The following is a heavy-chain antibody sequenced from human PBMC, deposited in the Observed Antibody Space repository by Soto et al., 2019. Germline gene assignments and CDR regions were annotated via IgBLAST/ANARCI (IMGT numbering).Heavy chain of an antibody. CDR1: SGSISSSNW. CDR3: ARVVRGLRLGLDY. D-gene: IGHD5-12*01. CDR2: IYHSGST. J-gene: IGHJ4*02. V-gene: IGHV4-4*02. Sequence: SETLSLTCAVSSGSISSSNWWSWVRQPPGKGLEWIGEIYHSGSTNYYPSLKSRVTISVDKSKNQFSLKLSSVTAADTAVYYCARVVRGLRLGLDYWGQGTLVTVS.